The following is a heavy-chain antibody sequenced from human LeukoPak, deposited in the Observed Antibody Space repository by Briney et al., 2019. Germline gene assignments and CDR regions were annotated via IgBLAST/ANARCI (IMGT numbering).Heavy chain of an antibody. D-gene: IGHD6-13*01. V-gene: IGHV3-73*01. J-gene: IGHJ4*02. CDR2: IRSKTHSYAT. Sequence: GGSLRLSCAASGFNFSGSAIHWVRQASGKGLEWVGRIRSKTHSYATTYAASLKGRFTISRDDSKNTTYQQMSSLKTDDTAVYYCTRRSIASTRTDDYWGQGTLVTVSS. CDR3: TRRSIASTRTDDY. CDR1: GFNFSGSA.